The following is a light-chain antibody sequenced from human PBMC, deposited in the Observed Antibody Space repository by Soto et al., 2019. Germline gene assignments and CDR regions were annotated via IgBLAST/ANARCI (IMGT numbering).Light chain of an antibody. CDR2: EVS. J-gene: IGLJ1*01. Sequence: QSVLTQPPSASGSPGQSITISCTGTSSDVGGYNYVSWYQQHPGKAPKVMIYEVSNRPSGVSNRFSGSKSGYTASLTISGLQAEDEADYYCNSQRSSGTRVFGTGTKLTVL. CDR3: NSQRSSGTRV. CDR1: SSDVGGYNY. V-gene: IGLV2-14*01.